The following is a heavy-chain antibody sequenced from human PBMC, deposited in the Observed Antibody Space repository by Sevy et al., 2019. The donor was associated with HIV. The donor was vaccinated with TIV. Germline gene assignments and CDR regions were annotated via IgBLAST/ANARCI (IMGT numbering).Heavy chain of an antibody. J-gene: IGHJ4*02. V-gene: IGHV3-7*01. Sequence: GGSLRLSCAASGFTFSSYWMTWVRQAPGKGLEWVANIKQDMSEKYYADSVKARFTISRDNARNSLYLHMESLRAEDTAVYYCARAQQVTMLVVIGGLYFDFWGQGTLVTVSS. CDR2: IKQDMSEK. D-gene: IGHD3-22*01. CDR1: GFTFSSYW. CDR3: ARAQQVTMLVVIGGLYFDF.